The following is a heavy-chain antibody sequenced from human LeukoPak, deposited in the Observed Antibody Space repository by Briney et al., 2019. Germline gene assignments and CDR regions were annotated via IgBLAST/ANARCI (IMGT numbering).Heavy chain of an antibody. CDR3: TSTLHSYCGGDCLGY. CDR2: INSYGSST. V-gene: IGHV3-74*01. CDR1: GFTFSNYW. J-gene: IGHJ4*02. Sequence: TGGSLRLSCAASGFTFSNYWMHWVRQTPGKGLVWVSRINSYGSSTSYADSVKGRFTISRDNAKNTLYLQMNSLRAEDTAVYYCTSTLHSYCGGDCLGYWGQGTLVTVSS. D-gene: IGHD2-21*02.